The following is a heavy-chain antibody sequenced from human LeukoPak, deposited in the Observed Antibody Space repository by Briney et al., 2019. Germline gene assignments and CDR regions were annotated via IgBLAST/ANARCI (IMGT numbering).Heavy chain of an antibody. CDR3: IGAYLGY. CDR2: IRSKIDGGTS. V-gene: IGHV3-15*01. D-gene: IGHD3-3*02. Sequence: GESLRLSCAASGFTFSKLWVSWVRQAPEKGVEGVGHIRSKIDGGTSDYAARVKGRFTISRDDSKVSVYLQMSSLESEDTGVYYCIGAYLGYWGRGTLVTVSS. J-gene: IGHJ4*02. CDR1: GFTFSKLW.